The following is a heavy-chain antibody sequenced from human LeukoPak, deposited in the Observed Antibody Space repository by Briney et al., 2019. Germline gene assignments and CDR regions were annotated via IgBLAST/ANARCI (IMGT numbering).Heavy chain of an antibody. CDR3: VRGRAGGLDY. Sequence: GGSLRLSCAASGFTFRHYAVHWVRQAPGRGLEWVAVLSFDGAHKYYAESVKGRFTISRDNSNNTLFIKMATLRIEATALYYCVRGRAGGLDYWGKGTLVTVSS. CDR2: LSFDGAHK. J-gene: IGHJ4*02. D-gene: IGHD3-10*01. V-gene: IGHV3-30*04. CDR1: GFTFRHYA.